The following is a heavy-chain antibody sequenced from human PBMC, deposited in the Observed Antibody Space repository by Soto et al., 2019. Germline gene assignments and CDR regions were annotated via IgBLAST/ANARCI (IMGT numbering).Heavy chain of an antibody. V-gene: IGHV1-69*06. Sequence: SVKVSCKASGGTFSSYAISWVRQAPGQGLEWMGGIIPIFGTANYARRFQGRVTITADKSTSTAYMELRSLRSEDTAVYYCARGTRSGSYYYYGLDVWGQGTTVTVSS. D-gene: IGHD1-26*01. CDR1: GGTFSSYA. J-gene: IGHJ6*02. CDR3: ARGTRSGSYYYYGLDV. CDR2: IIPIFGTA.